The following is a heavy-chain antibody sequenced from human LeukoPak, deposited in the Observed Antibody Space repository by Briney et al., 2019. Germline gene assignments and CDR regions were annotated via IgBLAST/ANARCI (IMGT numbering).Heavy chain of an antibody. D-gene: IGHD1-26*01. CDR1: GFTFSSYA. J-gene: IGHJ4*02. CDR2: ISGSGST. Sequence: GGSLRLSCAASGFTFSSYATSWVRQAPGKGLEWVSAISGSGSTYYADSVKGRFTISRDNSKNTLYLQMNSLRAEDTAIYYCTKIGSGSYYPDYWGQGTLVTVSS. V-gene: IGHV3-23*01. CDR3: TKIGSGSYYPDY.